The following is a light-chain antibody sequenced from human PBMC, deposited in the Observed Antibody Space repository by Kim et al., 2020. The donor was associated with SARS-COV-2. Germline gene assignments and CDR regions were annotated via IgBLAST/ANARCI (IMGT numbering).Light chain of an antibody. CDR3: QQLNTYPLT. CDR1: QGISSY. V-gene: IGKV1-9*01. Sequence: SSVGGKVTITCRAQQGISSYLAWYQQKPRKAPKLPIYTASPFQSGVPSRFNGSGSGTKFPPPISSLQPEDFATYYWQQLNTYPLTFGQGTRLEIK. J-gene: IGKJ5*01. CDR2: TAS.